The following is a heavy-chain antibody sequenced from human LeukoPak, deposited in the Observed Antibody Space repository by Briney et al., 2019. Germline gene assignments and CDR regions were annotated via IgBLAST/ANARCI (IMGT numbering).Heavy chain of an antibody. CDR1: GGTFSSYA. V-gene: IGHV1-69*05. J-gene: IGHJ4*02. CDR2: IIPIFGKA. Sequence: VKVSCKASGGTFSSYAMSWVRQAPGQGIEWMGRIIPIFGKANYAQKFQGRVTITTHESTSTAYMELSSLRSEDTAVYYCARGYCSSTSCKGWFDYWGQGTLVTVSS. CDR3: ARGYCSSTSCKGWFDY. D-gene: IGHD2-2*01.